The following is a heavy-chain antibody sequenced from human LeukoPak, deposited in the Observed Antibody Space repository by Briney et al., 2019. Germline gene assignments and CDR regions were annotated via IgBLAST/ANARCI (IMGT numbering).Heavy chain of an antibody. J-gene: IGHJ6*02. V-gene: IGHV3-7*03. CDR2: VNRDGSET. CDR1: GFALSSHW. Sequence: GGSLRPSCAASGFALSSHWMTWVRQVPGRGPEWVANVNRDGSETYYLDSVKGRFTISKDNAKNSLYLQMNSLRAEDTALYHCARNNGMDVWGQGTTVIVSS. CDR3: ARNNGMDV.